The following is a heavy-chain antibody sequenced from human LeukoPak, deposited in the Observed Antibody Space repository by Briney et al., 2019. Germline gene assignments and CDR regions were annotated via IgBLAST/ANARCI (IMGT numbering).Heavy chain of an antibody. J-gene: IGHJ4*02. CDR2: INPSGGGT. V-gene: IGHV1-46*01. D-gene: IGHD3-16*01. CDR3: ARDPSGGYVPYFDY. Sequence: ASVKVSCKASGDTFTSYYMHWVRQAPGQGLEWMGIINPSGGGTTYAQKFQGRVTMTRDTSTSTFYMELSSLRSDDTAVYYCARDPSGGYVPYFDYWGQGTLVTVSS. CDR1: GDTFTSYY.